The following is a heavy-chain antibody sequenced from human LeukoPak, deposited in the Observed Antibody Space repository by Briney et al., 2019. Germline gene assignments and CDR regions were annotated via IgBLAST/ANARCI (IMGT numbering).Heavy chain of an antibody. Sequence: SETLSLTCTVSGDSIRSSRYHWGWIRQPPGKGLEWIGSIYYSGTTDYNPSLRSRVTISVDTSKNQFSLKLSSVTAADTAVYYCARGSDDILTGYYHPTNFDYWGQGTLVTVSS. CDR3: ARGSDDILTGYYHPTNFDY. D-gene: IGHD3-9*01. V-gene: IGHV4-39*07. CDR2: IYYSGTT. J-gene: IGHJ4*02. CDR1: GDSIRSSRYH.